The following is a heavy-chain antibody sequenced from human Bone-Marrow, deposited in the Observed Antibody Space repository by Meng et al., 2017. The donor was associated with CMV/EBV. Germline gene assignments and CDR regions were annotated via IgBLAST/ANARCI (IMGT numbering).Heavy chain of an antibody. CDR1: GGTFTSYD. CDR2: MNPNSGNT. V-gene: IGHV1-8*03. J-gene: IGHJ6*02. CDR3: ARLHYQLLLGWRGYYYGMDV. D-gene: IGHD2-2*01. Sequence: ASVKVSCKASGGTFTSYDINWVRQATGQGLEWMGWMNPNSGNTGYAQKFQGRVTITRNTSISTAYMGLSSLRSEDTAVYYCARLHYQLLLGWRGYYYGMDVWGQGTTVTVSS.